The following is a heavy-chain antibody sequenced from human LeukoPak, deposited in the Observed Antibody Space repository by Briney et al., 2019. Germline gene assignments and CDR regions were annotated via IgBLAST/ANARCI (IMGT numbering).Heavy chain of an antibody. Sequence: GASVKVSCKASGYTFTSYDINWVRQATGQGLEWMGWMNPNSGNTGYAQKFQGRVTITRNTSISTAYMELSSLRSEDTAVYYCARNSGSIYPFDYWGQGTLVTVSS. J-gene: IGHJ4*02. D-gene: IGHD3-22*01. V-gene: IGHV1-8*03. CDR2: MNPNSGNT. CDR1: GYTFTSYD. CDR3: ARNSGSIYPFDY.